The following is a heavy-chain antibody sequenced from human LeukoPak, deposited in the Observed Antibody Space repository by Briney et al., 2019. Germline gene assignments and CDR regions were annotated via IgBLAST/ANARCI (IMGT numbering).Heavy chain of an antibody. CDR3: ARVRYSSGWYPFDY. D-gene: IGHD6-19*01. J-gene: IGHJ4*02. CDR1: GGSIGGSIRSYY. Sequence: SETLSLTCTVSGGSIGGSIRSYYWSWIGQPPGKGLEWIGYIYYSGSTNYNPSLKSRVTISVDTSKNQFSLKLSSVTAADTAVYYSARVRYSSGWYPFDYWGQGTLVTVSS. V-gene: IGHV4-61*01. CDR2: IYYSGST.